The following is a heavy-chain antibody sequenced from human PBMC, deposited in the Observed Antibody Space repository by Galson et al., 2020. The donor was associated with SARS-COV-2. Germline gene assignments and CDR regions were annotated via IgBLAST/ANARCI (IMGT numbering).Heavy chain of an antibody. V-gene: IGHV3-73*01. CDR3: TRHNEVGNSWYFDF. CDR2: IKSKAESYAT. CDR1: GFTFNGSN. J-gene: IGHJ2*01. Sequence: GESLKISCAASGFTFNGSNMHWVRQASGKGLEWVGRIKSKAESYATAYAASVQGRFTVSRDDSKNTAYLQMNSLQTEDTAVYYCTRHNEVGNSWYFDFWGRGTLVTVSS.